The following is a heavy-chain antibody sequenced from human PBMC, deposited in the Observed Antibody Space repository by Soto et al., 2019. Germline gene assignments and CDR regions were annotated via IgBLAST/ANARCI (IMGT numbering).Heavy chain of an antibody. Sequence: ASVKVSCKASGYTFTSYGISWVRQAPGQGLEWMGWISAYNGNTNYAQKLQGRVTMTTDTSASTAYMELRSLRSDDTAVYYCARDIPKLRYVDWLSVGRWFDPWGQGTLVTVSS. D-gene: IGHD3-9*01. J-gene: IGHJ5*02. CDR3: ARDIPKLRYVDWLSVGRWFDP. V-gene: IGHV1-18*04. CDR1: GYTFTSYG. CDR2: ISAYNGNT.